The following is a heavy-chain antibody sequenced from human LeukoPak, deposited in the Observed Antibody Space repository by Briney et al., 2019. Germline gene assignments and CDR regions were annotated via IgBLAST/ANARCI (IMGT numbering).Heavy chain of an antibody. V-gene: IGHV4-59*01. CDR2: IYYSGST. CDR3: ARVGYDSSGYYSYYFDY. D-gene: IGHD3-22*01. Sequence: SETLSFTCTVSGGSISSYYWSWIRQPPGEGLGWIGYIYYSGSTNYNPSLKSRVTISVDTSKNQFPLKLSSVTAADTAVYYCARVGYDSSGYYSYYFDYWGQGTLVTVSS. J-gene: IGHJ4*02. CDR1: GGSISSYY.